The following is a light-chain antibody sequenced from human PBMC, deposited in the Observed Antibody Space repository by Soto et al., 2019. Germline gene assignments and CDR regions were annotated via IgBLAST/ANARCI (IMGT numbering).Light chain of an antibody. CDR1: QCISSH. CDR2: TAS. Sequence: AIRMTQSPSSFSASTGDRVTITCRASQCISSHLAWYQVKQGKAPRLLIYTASYLESGVPSRFSGSGSGTDFTLTIRSLQSEDFAVYYCQQYFSYPLTFGGGTKVEIK. V-gene: IGKV1-8*01. J-gene: IGKJ4*01. CDR3: QQYFSYPLT.